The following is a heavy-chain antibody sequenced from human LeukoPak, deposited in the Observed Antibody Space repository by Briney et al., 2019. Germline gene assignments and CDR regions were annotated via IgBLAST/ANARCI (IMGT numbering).Heavy chain of an antibody. D-gene: IGHD6-13*01. J-gene: IGHJ4*02. CDR2: IDPSGGST. CDR1: GYIFIRYY. Sequence: GASVKVSCKASGYIFIRYYIHWVRQAPGQGPEWMGVIDPSGGSTKFAPKFRDRVSMTRDTSTSTVYLHLGTVKSDDTAAYYCARATVSAAGSAGHWGQGTLVIVSS. CDR3: ARATVSAAGSAGH. V-gene: IGHV1-46*01.